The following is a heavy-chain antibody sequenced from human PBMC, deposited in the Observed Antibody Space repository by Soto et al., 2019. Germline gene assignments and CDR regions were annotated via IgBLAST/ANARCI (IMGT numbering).Heavy chain of an antibody. CDR1: GFTFSSYW. V-gene: IGHV3-7*01. D-gene: IGHD3-3*01. J-gene: IGHJ4*02. Sequence: GGSLRLSCAASGFTFSSYWMSWVRQAPGKGLEWVANIKQDGSEKYYVDSVKGRFTISRDNAKNSLYLQMNSLRAEDTAVYYCARVASNSTIFGVVIILYFDYWGQGTLVTVSS. CDR2: IKQDGSEK. CDR3: ARVASNSTIFGVVIILYFDY.